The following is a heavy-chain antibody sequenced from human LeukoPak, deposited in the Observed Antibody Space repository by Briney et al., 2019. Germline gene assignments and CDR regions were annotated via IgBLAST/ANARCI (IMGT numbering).Heavy chain of an antibody. Sequence: SETLSLTCTVSGGSVSRSSYYWGWIRQPPGKELEWIGSIYYSGSTYYNPSLKSRVTISVDTSKNQFSLKLSSVTAADTAVYYCARVDCSSSSCYPDYWGQGSLVTVSS. J-gene: IGHJ4*02. CDR1: GGSVSRSSYY. CDR2: IYYSGST. D-gene: IGHD2-2*01. V-gene: IGHV4-39*07. CDR3: ARVDCSSSSCYPDY.